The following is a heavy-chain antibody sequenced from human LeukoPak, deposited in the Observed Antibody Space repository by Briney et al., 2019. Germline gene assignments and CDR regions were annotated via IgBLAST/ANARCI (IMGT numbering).Heavy chain of an antibody. V-gene: IGHV4-34*01. CDR1: GGSFSGYY. J-gene: IGHJ4*02. CDR3: ARDGYSYGTNFDY. CDR2: INHSGST. Sequence: PSETLSLTCAVYGGSFSGYYWSWIRQPPGKGLEWIGEINHSGSTNYNPSLKSRVTLSVDTSKNQFSLKLSSVTAADTAVYYCARDGYSYGTNFDYWGQGTLVTVSS. D-gene: IGHD5-18*01.